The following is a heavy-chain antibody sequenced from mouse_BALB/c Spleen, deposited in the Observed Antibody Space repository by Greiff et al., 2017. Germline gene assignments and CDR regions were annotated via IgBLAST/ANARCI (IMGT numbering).Heavy chain of an antibody. CDR2: IYPGNGDT. D-gene: IGHD2-3*01. CDR3: ARVNYDGYYFDY. CDR1: GYTFTSYN. J-gene: IGHJ2*01. Sequence: QVQLQQPGAELVKPGASVKMSCKASGYTFTSYNMHWVKQTPGQGLEWIGAIYPGNGDTSYNQKFKGKATLTADKSSSTAYMQLSSLTSEDSAVYYCARVNYDGYYFDYWGQGTTLTVSS. V-gene: IGHV1-12*01.